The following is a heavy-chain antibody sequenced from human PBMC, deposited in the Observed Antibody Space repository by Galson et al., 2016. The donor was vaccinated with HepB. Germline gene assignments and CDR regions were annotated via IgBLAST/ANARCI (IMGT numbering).Heavy chain of an antibody. Sequence: SLRPSCAASGFTCNNYGMTCVRQAPGKGLEVVASISRSGDSTDHADAVKGRFIISRHNTKNTLSRQMNSLRAEDTAVYYCVQGSTAPAVWGKGTTVTVSS. CDR2: ISRSGDST. J-gene: IGHJ6*04. D-gene: IGHD2-2*01. CDR1: GFTCNNYG. CDR3: VQGSTAPAV. V-gene: IGHV3-23*01.